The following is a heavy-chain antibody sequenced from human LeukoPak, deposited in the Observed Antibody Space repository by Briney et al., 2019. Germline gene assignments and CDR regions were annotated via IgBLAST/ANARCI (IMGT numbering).Heavy chain of an antibody. CDR2: TYYRSMWYN. Sequence: SQTLSLTCAISGDSVSSNSAAWNWIRQSPSRGLEWLGRTYYRSMWYNDYAVSVKSRITINPDTSKNQFSLQLNSVTPEDTAVYYCARGVGSGSYYKTTVGYFQHWGQGTLVTVSS. CDR3: ARGVGSGSYYKTTVGYFQH. CDR1: GDSVSSNSAA. V-gene: IGHV6-1*01. D-gene: IGHD3-10*01. J-gene: IGHJ1*01.